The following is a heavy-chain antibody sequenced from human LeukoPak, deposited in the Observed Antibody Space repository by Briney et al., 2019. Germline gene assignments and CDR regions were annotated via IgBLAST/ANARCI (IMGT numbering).Heavy chain of an antibody. J-gene: IGHJ4*02. D-gene: IGHD5-18*01. CDR2: INPNSGGT. CDR3: AKDSRYGYRWDYDY. V-gene: IGHV1-2*02. Sequence: EASVKVSCKASGYTFTGYYMHWVRQAPGQGLEWMGWINPNSGGTNYAQKFQGRVTMTRDTSISTAYMELSRLRSDDTAVYYCAKDSRYGYRWDYDYWGQGTLVTVSS. CDR1: GYTFTGYY.